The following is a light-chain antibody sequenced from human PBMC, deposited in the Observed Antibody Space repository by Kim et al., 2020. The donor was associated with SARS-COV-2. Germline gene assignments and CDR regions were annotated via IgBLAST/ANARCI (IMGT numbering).Light chain of an antibody. V-gene: IGKV1-27*01. CDR3: QKYNSAPRT. J-gene: IGKJ1*01. CDR2: AAS. Sequence: AVVGDRVTIPCRASQGISNYLAWYQQNPGKVPKLLSYAASALQSGVPSRFSGSGSGTDFTLTISRLQPEDVVTYYCQKYNSAPRTFGQGPKVDIK. CDR1: QGISNY.